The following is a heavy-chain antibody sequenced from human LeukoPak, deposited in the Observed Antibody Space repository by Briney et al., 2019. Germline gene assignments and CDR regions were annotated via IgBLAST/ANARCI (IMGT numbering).Heavy chain of an antibody. CDR3: ARGRGSGHKENWFDP. CDR1: GYTFTTYD. D-gene: IGHD6-19*01. Sequence: ASVKVSCKASGYTFTTYDINWVRQATGQGLEWMGWMNPNSGNTGYTQKFQGRVTMTRNTSISTAYMELSSLRSEDTAVYYCARGRGSGHKENWFDPWGQGTLATVSS. V-gene: IGHV1-8*01. J-gene: IGHJ5*02. CDR2: MNPNSGNT.